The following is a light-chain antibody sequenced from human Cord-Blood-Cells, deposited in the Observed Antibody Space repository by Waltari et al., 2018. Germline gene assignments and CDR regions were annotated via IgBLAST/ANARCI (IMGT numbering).Light chain of an antibody. CDR2: EVS. Sequence: QSALTQPASVSGSPGQSITTSCTGTSSDVGGYNYVSWYQQHPGNAPKLMIYEVSNRPSGVSNRFSGSKSGNTASLTISGLQAEDEADYYCSSYTSSSTYVFGTGTKVTVL. CDR1: SSDVGGYNY. CDR3: SSYTSSSTYV. V-gene: IGLV2-14*01. J-gene: IGLJ1*01.